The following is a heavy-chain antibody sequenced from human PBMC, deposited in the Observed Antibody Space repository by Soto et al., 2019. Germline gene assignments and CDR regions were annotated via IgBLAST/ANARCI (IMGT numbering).Heavy chain of an antibody. CDR3: ARGILGYCTNGVCSHFDY. Sequence: QMQLVQSGAEVKKPGASVKVSCKASGYTFTSYDINWVRQATGQGLEWMGWMNPNSGNTGYAQKFQGRVTMTRNTSISTAYMELSSLRSEDTAVYYCARGILGYCTNGVCSHFDYWGQGTLVTVSS. J-gene: IGHJ4*02. D-gene: IGHD2-8*01. CDR2: MNPNSGNT. CDR1: GYTFTSYD. V-gene: IGHV1-8*01.